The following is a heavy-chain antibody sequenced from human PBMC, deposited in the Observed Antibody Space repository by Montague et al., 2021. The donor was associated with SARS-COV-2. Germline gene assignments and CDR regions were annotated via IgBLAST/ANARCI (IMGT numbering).Heavy chain of an antibody. V-gene: IGHV4/OR15-8*01. J-gene: IGHJ4*02. Sequence: SETLSLTCTVSNASITTSNWWTWVRQAPGKGLEWVGEIHHSGTLNYNPSLKSRVTISVDTSKNHFSLNLNSVTAADTALYFCARRIRITVFRGVPLTTHSLESWGQGIMVTDSS. D-gene: IGHD3-10*01. CDR3: ARRIRITVFRGVPLTTHSLES. CDR1: NASITTSNW. CDR2: IHHSGTL.